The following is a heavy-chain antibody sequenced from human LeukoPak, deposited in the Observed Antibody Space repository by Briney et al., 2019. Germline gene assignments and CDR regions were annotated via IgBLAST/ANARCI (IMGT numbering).Heavy chain of an antibody. J-gene: IGHJ4*02. Sequence: ASVKVSCKASGYTFTGYYMHWVRQAPGQGLEWMGRINPNSGGTNYAQKFQGRVTMTRDTSISTAYMEPSRLRSDDTAVYYCAREGVRGTYYFDYWGQGTLVTVSS. D-gene: IGHD3-10*01. CDR3: AREGVRGTYYFDY. CDR2: INPNSGGT. CDR1: GYTFTGYY. V-gene: IGHV1-2*06.